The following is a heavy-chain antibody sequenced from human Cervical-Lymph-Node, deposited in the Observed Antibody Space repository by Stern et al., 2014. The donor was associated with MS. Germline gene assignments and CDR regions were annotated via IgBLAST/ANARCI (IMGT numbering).Heavy chain of an antibody. CDR2: IHHSGTT. CDR1: GASISNTNW. J-gene: IGHJ4*02. D-gene: IGHD5-12*01. Sequence: QVQLQESGPGLVKPSGTLSLTCDVSGASISNTNWWGWVRQPPAMGLEWIGEIHHSGTTNFKSSLKSRVPMSVDKSKTHFSLELKSVTAADTAVYFCARVHSGYDWFDYWGQGILVTVSS. CDR3: ARVHSGYDWFDY. V-gene: IGHV4-4*02.